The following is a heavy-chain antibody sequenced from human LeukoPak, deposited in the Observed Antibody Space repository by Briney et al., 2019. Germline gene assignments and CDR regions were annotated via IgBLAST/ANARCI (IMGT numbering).Heavy chain of an antibody. D-gene: IGHD3-10*01. CDR2: IYYSGNT. Sequence: SETLSLTCTVSGDSISSSSYYWGWLRQPPGKGLEWIGNIYYSGNTYYNPSFKSRVTISVDTSKNQFSLKLSSVTAADTAVYYCARHGGGSGSYYKSPFDYWGQGTLVTVSS. CDR1: GDSISSSSYY. V-gene: IGHV4-39*01. CDR3: ARHGGGSGSYYKSPFDY. J-gene: IGHJ4*02.